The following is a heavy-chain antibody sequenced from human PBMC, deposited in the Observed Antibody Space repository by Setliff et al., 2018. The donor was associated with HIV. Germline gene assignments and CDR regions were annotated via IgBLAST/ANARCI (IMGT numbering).Heavy chain of an antibody. Sequence: ASVKVSCKASGYTFTCYYMHWVRQAPGQGLEWMGWINPNSGGTNYAQKCQGRVTMTRDTSISTAYMELSRLRSDDTAVYYCARGTRVGANDAFDIWGQGTMVTVSS. CDR1: GYTFTCYY. CDR2: INPNSGGT. D-gene: IGHD1-26*01. J-gene: IGHJ3*02. V-gene: IGHV1-2*02. CDR3: ARGTRVGANDAFDI.